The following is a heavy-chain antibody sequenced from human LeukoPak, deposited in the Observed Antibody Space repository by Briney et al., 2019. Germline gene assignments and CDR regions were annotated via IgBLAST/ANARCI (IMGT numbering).Heavy chain of an antibody. CDR3: ARGEDGYNSDY. J-gene: IGHJ4*02. V-gene: IGHV3-48*03. CDR1: GFTFSSYE. CDR2: ISSSGNTI. Sequence: GGSLRLSCAAPGFTFSSYEMNWVRQAPGKGLEWVSYISSSGNTIYYADSVKGRFTISRDNAKNSLYLQMNSLRAEDTAVYYCARGEDGYNSDYWGQGTLVTVSS. D-gene: IGHD5-24*01.